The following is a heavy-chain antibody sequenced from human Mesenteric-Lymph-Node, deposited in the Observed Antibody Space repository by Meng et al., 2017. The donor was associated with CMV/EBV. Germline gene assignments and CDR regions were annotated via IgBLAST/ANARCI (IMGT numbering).Heavy chain of an antibody. CDR2: IKQDGSET. V-gene: IGHV3-7*03. CDR1: EFTFSSFW. CDR3: ARDSCGGDCYLDY. D-gene: IGHD2-21*01. Sequence: GGSLRLSCAASEFTFSSFWMSWVRQAPGKGLEWVADIKQDGSETHYVDSVKGRFTISRDNAKNSLYLQMNSLRAEDTALYYCARDSCGGDCYLDYWGQGTLVTVSS. J-gene: IGHJ4*02.